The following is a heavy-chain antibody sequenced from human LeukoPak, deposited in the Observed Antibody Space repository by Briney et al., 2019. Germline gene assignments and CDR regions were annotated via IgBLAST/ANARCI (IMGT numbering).Heavy chain of an antibody. J-gene: IGHJ4*02. CDR2: ISYDGSNK. CDR3: ARDWAGPFDY. V-gene: IGHV3-30*03. D-gene: IGHD6-19*01. CDR1: GFTFSSYG. Sequence: GRSLRLSCAASGFTFSSYGMHWGRQAPGKGLEWVAVISYDGSNKYYADSVKGRFTISRDNAKNSVDLQMNSLRAEDTAVYYCARDWAGPFDYWGQGTLVTVSS.